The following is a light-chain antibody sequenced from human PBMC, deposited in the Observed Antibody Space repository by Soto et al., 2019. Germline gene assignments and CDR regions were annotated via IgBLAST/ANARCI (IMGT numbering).Light chain of an antibody. V-gene: IGKV1-16*02. CDR2: AVS. J-gene: IGKJ1*01. CDR3: QQYNSYPWT. CDR1: HYISNY. Sequence: DIQMTQSPSSLSASVGDTVTITCRASHYISNYLAWFQQKPGKAPRSLMYAVSYLQSGVPSKFNGSGSGTEVHLTISSLQTEDFATYYCQQYNSYPWTFGQGTKV.